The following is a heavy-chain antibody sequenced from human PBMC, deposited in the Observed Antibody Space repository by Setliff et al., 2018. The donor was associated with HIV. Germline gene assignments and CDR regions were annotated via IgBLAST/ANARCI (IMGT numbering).Heavy chain of an antibody. CDR3: ATSSPVGPWLPSHDAFDI. CDR1: GYTLTELS. V-gene: IGHV1-24*01. CDR2: FDPEDGET. J-gene: IGHJ3*02. Sequence: ASVKVSCKVSGYTLTELSRHWVRQAPGKGLEWMGGFDPEDGETIYAQKFQGRVTMTEDTSTDTAYMELSSLRSEDTAVYYCATSSPVGPWLPSHDAFDIWGQGTMFTVSS. D-gene: IGHD3-22*01.